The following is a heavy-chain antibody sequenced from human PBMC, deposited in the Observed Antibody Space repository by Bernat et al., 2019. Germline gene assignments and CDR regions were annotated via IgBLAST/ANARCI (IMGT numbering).Heavy chain of an antibody. D-gene: IGHD3-22*01. CDR2: IKQDGSEK. CDR3: ARDPLRRYYDSSGSRPYFDY. Sequence: EVQLVESGGGLVQPGGSLRLSCAASGFTFSSYWMSWVRQAPGKGLEWVANIKQDGSEKYYVDSVKGRFTISRDNAKNSLYRQMNSLRAEDTAVYYCARDPLRRYYDSSGSRPYFDYWGQGTLVTVSS. J-gene: IGHJ4*02. CDR1: GFTFSSYW. V-gene: IGHV3-7*01.